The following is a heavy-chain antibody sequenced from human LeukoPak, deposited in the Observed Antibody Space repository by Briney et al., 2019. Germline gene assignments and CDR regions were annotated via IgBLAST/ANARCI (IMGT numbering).Heavy chain of an antibody. CDR1: GFTFDDYA. Sequence: GRSLRLSCAASGFTFDDYAMHGVRQAPGKGLEGVSGISWNSGSIGYADSVKGRFTISRDNAKNSLYLQMNSLRAEDTALYYCAKARDGLIGDAFDIWGQGTMVTVSS. V-gene: IGHV3-9*01. J-gene: IGHJ3*02. CDR2: ISWNSGSI. D-gene: IGHD5-24*01. CDR3: AKARDGLIGDAFDI.